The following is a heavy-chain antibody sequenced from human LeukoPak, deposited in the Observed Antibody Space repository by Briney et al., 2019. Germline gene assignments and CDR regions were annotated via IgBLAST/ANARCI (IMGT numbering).Heavy chain of an antibody. D-gene: IGHD1-26*01. CDR1: GFTFRAYW. V-gene: IGHV3-7*03. J-gene: IGHJ4*02. CDR3: ATQAGSGSYVFDY. CDR2: IRQDGSDK. Sequence: GGSLRLSCGASGFTFRAYWMTWVRQAPGRGLDWVANIRQDGSDKYFVDSVKGRFTISRDNAKNSLYLQMNNLRAEDTAVYYCATQAGSGSYVFDYWGQGTLVTVSS.